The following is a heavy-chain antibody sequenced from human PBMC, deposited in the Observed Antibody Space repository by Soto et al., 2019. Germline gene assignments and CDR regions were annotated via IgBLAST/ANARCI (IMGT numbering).Heavy chain of an antibody. Sequence: QVQLVQSGAEVKKPGASVKVSCKASGYTFTSYGISWVRQAPGQGLELMGWINPYNGNTNYAQKRQGRVTMTTDTSTNTAYMELRTLRSAATAVYYCARDWFGIDYWGQGTLVTVSS. CDR3: ARDWFGIDY. J-gene: IGHJ4*02. V-gene: IGHV1-18*01. CDR1: GYTFTSYG. D-gene: IGHD3-16*01. CDR2: INPYNGNT.